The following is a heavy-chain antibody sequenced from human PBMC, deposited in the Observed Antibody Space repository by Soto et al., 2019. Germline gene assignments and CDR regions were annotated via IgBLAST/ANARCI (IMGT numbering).Heavy chain of an antibody. CDR2: INPSGGST. D-gene: IGHD2-15*01. CDR1: GYTFTSYY. Sequence: QVQLVQSGAEVKKPGASVKVSCKASGYTFTSYYMHWVRQAPGQGLEWMGIINPSGGSTSYAQKFQGRVNMTRYTSTSTVYMDLSSLRSEDTAVYYCARDPTIYGGNPYYYYGMDVWGQGTTVTVSS. CDR3: ARDPTIYGGNPYYYYGMDV. J-gene: IGHJ6*02. V-gene: IGHV1-46*01.